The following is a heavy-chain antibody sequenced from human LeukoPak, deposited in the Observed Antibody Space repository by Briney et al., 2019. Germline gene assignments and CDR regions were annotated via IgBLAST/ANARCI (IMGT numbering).Heavy chain of an antibody. CDR1: GDSVSSNRAA. D-gene: IGHD6-19*01. Sequence: KTSQTLSLTCAISGDSVSSNRAAWNWIRQSPSRGLEWLGRTYYRSKWYNDYAVSVKSRITINPDTSKNQFSLQLNSVTPEDTAVYYCARGQQWLLLDAFDVWGQGTMVTVSS. V-gene: IGHV6-1*01. CDR3: ARGQQWLLLDAFDV. J-gene: IGHJ3*01. CDR2: TYYRSKWYN.